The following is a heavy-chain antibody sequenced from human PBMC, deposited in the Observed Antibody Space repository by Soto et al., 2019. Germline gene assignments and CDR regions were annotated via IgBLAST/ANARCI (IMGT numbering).Heavy chain of an antibody. J-gene: IGHJ6*02. D-gene: IGHD2-2*01. CDR1: GFTFRSYG. CDR2: IWFDGSKK. CDR3: ARDRLVPYGYGMDV. Sequence: PGGSLRLSCAASGFTFRSYGIHWIRQAPGKGLEWVALIWFDGSKKYYVDSVKGRFAVSRDNSKNTLYLQMNSLRVEDTAVYYRARDRLVPYGYGMDVWGQGTTVTVSS. V-gene: IGHV3-33*01.